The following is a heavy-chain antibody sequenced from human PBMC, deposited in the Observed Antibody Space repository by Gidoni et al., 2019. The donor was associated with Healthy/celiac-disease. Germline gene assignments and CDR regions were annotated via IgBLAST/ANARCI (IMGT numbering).Heavy chain of an antibody. Sequence: QLQLQESGPGLVKPSETLSLTCTVSGGSISSSSYYWGWIRQPPGKGLEWIGSIYYSGSTYYNPSLKSRVTISVDTSKNQFSLKLSSVTAADTAVYYCARHDRKEYNWFDPWGQGTLVTVSS. J-gene: IGHJ5*02. CDR2: IYYSGST. CDR3: ARHDRKEYNWFDP. D-gene: IGHD3-10*01. V-gene: IGHV4-39*01. CDR1: GGSISSSSYY.